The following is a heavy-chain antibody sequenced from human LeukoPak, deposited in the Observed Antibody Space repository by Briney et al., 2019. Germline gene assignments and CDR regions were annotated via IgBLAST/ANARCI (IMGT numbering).Heavy chain of an antibody. V-gene: IGHV4-4*07. J-gene: IGHJ6*03. D-gene: IGHD6-13*01. CDR1: GGSISSYY. CDR3: ATYGLGYSSSWYAPRDYYYYYMDV. CDR2: IYTGGST. Sequence: SETLSLTCTVSGGSISSYYWSWIRQPAGKGLEWIGRIYTGGSTNYNPSLKSRVTISVDTSKNQFSLKLSSVTAADTAVYYCATYGLGYSSSWYAPRDYYYYYMDVWGKGTTVTVSS.